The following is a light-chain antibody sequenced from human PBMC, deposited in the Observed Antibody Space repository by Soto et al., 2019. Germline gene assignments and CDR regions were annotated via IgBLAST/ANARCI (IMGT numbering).Light chain of an antibody. Sequence: EIMMTQSPVTLSVSPGERVTLSCRASQAISNNLAWYQQKPGQAPRLLIFDASTRATGIPARFSGSGSGTEFTLTISSLQSEDFAVYYCQQANDWPPTFGQGTKVDIK. CDR3: QQANDWPPT. V-gene: IGKV3-15*01. CDR2: DAS. CDR1: QAISNN. J-gene: IGKJ1*01.